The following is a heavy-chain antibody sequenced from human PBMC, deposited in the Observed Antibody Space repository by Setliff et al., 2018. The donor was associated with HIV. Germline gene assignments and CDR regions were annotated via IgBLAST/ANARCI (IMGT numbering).Heavy chain of an antibody. CDR2: ISTYSGNT. CDR3: AKDPSVTVTTI. D-gene: IGHD4-17*01. V-gene: IGHV1-18*01. CDR1: GYTFTAFG. Sequence: ASVKVSCKASGYTFTAFGMNWLRQAPGQGPEWMGWISTYSGNTNYAQKFQGRVTMTTDTSTSTVYMELRSLRSDDTAVYYCAKDPSVTVTTIWGQGTMVTVSS. J-gene: IGHJ3*02.